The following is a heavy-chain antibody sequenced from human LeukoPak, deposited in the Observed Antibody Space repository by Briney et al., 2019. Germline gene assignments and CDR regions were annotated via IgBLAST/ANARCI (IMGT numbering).Heavy chain of an antibody. CDR2: IGGSSNSM. V-gene: IGHV3-21*06. Sequence: GGSLRLSCAASGFTFSNYGMNWVRQAPGKGLEWVSSIGGSSNSMYYADSVKGRFTISRDNAKNSLYLQMNSLTAEDTAVYYCARDLLGGDYWGQGTLVTVSS. CDR3: ARDLLGGDY. J-gene: IGHJ4*02. D-gene: IGHD2-8*02. CDR1: GFTFSNYG.